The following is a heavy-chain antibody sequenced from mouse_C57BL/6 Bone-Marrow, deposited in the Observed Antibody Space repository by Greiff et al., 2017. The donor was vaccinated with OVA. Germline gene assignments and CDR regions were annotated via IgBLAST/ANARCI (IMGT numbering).Heavy chain of an antibody. Sequence: EVQGVESGGDLVKPGGSLKLSCAASGFTFSSYGMSWVRQTPDKRLEWVATISSGGSYTYYPDSVKGRFTISRDNAKNTLYLQMSSLKSEDTAMYYCARHEGRGVFFDYWGQGTTLTVSS. V-gene: IGHV5-6*01. CDR1: GFTFSSYG. CDR3: ARHEGRGVFFDY. J-gene: IGHJ2*01. CDR2: ISSGGSYT.